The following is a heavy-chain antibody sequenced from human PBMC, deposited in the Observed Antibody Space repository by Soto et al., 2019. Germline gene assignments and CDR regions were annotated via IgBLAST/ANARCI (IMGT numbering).Heavy chain of an antibody. V-gene: IGHV1-3*01. CDR1: GYTFTSYA. Sequence: VASVKVSCKASGYTFTSYAMHWVRQAPGQRLEWMGWINAGNGNTKYSQKFQGRVTITRDTSASTAYMELSSLRSEDTAVYYCARDEGGNYGMDVWGQGTTVTVSS. J-gene: IGHJ6*02. CDR3: ARDEGGNYGMDV. D-gene: IGHD3-16*01. CDR2: INAGNGNT.